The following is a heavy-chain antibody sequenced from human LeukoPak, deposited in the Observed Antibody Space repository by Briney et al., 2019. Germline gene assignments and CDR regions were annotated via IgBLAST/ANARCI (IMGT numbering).Heavy chain of an antibody. Sequence: SVKVSCKASGGTFSSYAICWVRQAPGQGLEWMGGIIPIFGTANYAQKFPGRVTITADEYTSTAYMELRSLRSEDTAVYYCARREVVVVPAAPPDYYGMDVWGKGTTVTVSS. CDR1: GGTFSSYA. CDR2: IIPIFGTA. J-gene: IGHJ6*04. CDR3: ARREVVVVPAAPPDYYGMDV. D-gene: IGHD2-2*01. V-gene: IGHV1-69*01.